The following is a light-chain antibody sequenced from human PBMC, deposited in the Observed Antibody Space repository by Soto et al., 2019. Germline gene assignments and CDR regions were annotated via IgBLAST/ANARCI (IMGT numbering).Light chain of an antibody. J-gene: IGKJ4*01. CDR1: QGISSY. CDR3: HQYYSYPQS. CDR2: AAS. V-gene: IGKV1-8*01. Sequence: AIRMTQSPSSFSASTGDRVTITCRASQGISSYLAWYQQKPGKAPKLLIYAASTLQSGVPSRFSGSGSGTDFTITISCLQSEDFATYYCHQYYSYPQSFGGGTKVEIK.